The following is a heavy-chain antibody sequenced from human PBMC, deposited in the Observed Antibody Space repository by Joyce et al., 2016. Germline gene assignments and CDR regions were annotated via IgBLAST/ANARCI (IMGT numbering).Heavy chain of an antibody. CDR3: AKKALVMIHSRLSFVGFDS. CDR2: ISGSIST. CDR1: GCTFSTYA. V-gene: IGHV3-23*01. D-gene: IGHD3-16*01. Sequence: EVQLLESGGGLVQPGGSLRLSCAASGCTFSTYAMCGGRQAPGKGLECVSAISGSISTYYADSVNGRFTISRDNSKNTLYLKMNSLRAEDTALYYCAKKALVMIHSRLSFVGFDSWGQGTLVTVSS. J-gene: IGHJ4*02.